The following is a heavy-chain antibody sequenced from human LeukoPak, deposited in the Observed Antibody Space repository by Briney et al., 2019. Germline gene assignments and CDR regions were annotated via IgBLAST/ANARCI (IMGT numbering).Heavy chain of an antibody. CDR1: GFTFSSYA. V-gene: IGHV3-23*01. CDR2: INGGGGST. Sequence: PGGSLRLSCAASGFTFSSYAMNWVRQAPGKGLEWVSAINGGGGSTYSADSVKGRFTISRDNSKNTLYLQMNSLRAEDTAVYYCAKDRRAMDYWGQGTLVTVSS. CDR3: AKDRRAMDY. J-gene: IGHJ4*02.